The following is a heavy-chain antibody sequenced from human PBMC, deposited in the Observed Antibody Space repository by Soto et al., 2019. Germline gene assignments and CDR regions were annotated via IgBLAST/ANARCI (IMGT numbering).Heavy chain of an antibody. V-gene: IGHV5-10-1*01. CDR2: IDTSDSYT. CDR1: GYTFTTYW. D-gene: IGHD6-19*01. J-gene: IGHJ6*02. Sequence: PGESLKISCKGFGYTFTTYWISWVRQMPGKGLEWIGRIDTSDSYTTYSPSFQGHVTVSTDNSISTAYLQWSSLRASDTGLYYCARHGGQSCGDTLSVAGTWGSYYCMDVWGQGTTVTVSS. CDR3: ARHGGQSCGDTLSVAGTWGSYYCMDV.